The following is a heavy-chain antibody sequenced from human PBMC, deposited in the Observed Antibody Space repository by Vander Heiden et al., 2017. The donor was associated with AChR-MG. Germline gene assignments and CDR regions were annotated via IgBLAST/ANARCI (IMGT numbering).Heavy chain of an antibody. D-gene: IGHD2-15*01. CDR3: ARGRSWYSWFDP. J-gene: IGHJ5*02. V-gene: IGHV1-3*01. CDR2: INGGNGNT. CDR1: GYTFTSYG. Sequence: QVQPVQSGAVVKTPAASVKVSCNASGYTFTSYGMHWVRQAPGQRVELMGWINGGNGNTKYSQKFQGRVTITRDTSASTAYMELSSLRSEDTAVYYCARGRSWYSWFDPWGQGTLVTVSS.